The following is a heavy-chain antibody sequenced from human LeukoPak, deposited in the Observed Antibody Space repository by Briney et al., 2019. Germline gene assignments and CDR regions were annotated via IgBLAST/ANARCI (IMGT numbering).Heavy chain of an antibody. Sequence: GGSLRLSCAASGFTFSSYTMNWVRQAPGKGLEWVSSISSSSSYVYHADSVKGRFTFSRDNAKNSLYLQMNSLRAEDTAVYYCARSGWFGELGFDYWGQGTLVTVSS. CDR1: GFTFSSYT. CDR2: ISSSSSYV. J-gene: IGHJ4*02. V-gene: IGHV3-21*01. CDR3: ARSGWFGELGFDY. D-gene: IGHD3-10*01.